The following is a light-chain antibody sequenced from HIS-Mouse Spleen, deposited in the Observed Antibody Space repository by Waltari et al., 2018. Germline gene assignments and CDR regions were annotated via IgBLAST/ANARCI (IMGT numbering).Light chain of an antibody. V-gene: IGKV1-9*01. Sequence: DIQFTQSPSFLSASVGDRVTITCRASQGISSYLAWYQQKPGKAPKLLIYAASTLQSGVPSRFSGSGSGTEFTLTISSLQPEDVATYYCQKYNSAPLITFGQGTRLEIK. CDR2: AAS. J-gene: IGKJ5*01. CDR3: QKYNSAPLIT. CDR1: QGISSY.